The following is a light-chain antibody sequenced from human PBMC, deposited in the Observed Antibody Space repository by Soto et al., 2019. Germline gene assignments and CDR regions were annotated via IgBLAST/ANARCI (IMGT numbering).Light chain of an antibody. Sequence: QSALTQPASVSGSPGQSITISCTGTSSDVGGYNYVSWYQQHPGKAPKLMIYDVTNRPSGVSNRFSGSKSGNTASLTISGLQAEDEADYCCSSYTSSSTYVCGTGTNVTVL. CDR2: DVT. V-gene: IGLV2-14*01. J-gene: IGLJ1*01. CDR3: SSYTSSSTYV. CDR1: SSDVGGYNY.